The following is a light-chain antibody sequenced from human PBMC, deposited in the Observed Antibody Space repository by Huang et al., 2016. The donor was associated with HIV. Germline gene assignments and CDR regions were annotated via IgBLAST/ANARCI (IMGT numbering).Light chain of an antibody. CDR1: QDIGTS. J-gene: IGKJ5*01. V-gene: IGKV1-13*02. CDR2: GAS. Sequence: HLTQSPPSLSASVGDSVFISCRASQDIGTSLAWYQQRTGRAPKLLISGASTSQTGVPSRFSGDSAGTFFTLFITDLQPEDFATYYCQQLHAYPITFGQGTRLDMK. CDR3: QQLHAYPIT.